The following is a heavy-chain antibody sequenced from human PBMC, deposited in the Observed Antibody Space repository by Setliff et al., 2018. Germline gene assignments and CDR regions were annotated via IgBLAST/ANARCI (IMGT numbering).Heavy chain of an antibody. Sequence: SETLSLTCTVSGGSISSSSYYWGWIRQPPGKGLEWIGSIYYSGSTYYNPSLKSRVTISVDTSKNQFSLKLSSVTAADTAVYYCARHAIQLWFRALDYFDYWGQGTLVTVSS. CDR2: IYYSGST. CDR3: ARHAIQLWFRALDYFDY. D-gene: IGHD5-18*01. V-gene: IGHV4-39*01. CDR1: GGSISSSSYY. J-gene: IGHJ4*02.